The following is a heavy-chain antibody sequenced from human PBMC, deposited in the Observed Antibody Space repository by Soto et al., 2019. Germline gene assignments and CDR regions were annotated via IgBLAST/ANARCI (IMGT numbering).Heavy chain of an antibody. Sequence: SETLSLTCSVSGGSLSSQSYSWGWIRQPPGKGLEWIGTFYYSENTYYNPSLKSRVTISVDTSKNQFSLKLSSVTAADTAVYYCANLAGYCSGNSCHGDYAMDVWGQGTTVTVSS. CDR3: ANLAGYCSGNSCHGDYAMDV. V-gene: IGHV4-39*01. CDR2: FYYSENT. D-gene: IGHD2-2*01. CDR1: GGSLSSQSYS. J-gene: IGHJ6*02.